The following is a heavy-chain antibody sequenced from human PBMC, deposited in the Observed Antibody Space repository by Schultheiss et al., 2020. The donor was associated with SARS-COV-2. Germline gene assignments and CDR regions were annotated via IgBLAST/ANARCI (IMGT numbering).Heavy chain of an antibody. J-gene: IGHJ5*02. CDR2: IYSSGLT. Sequence: SETLSLTCTVSGGSISNYYWSWSRQPAGKGLEWIGRIYSSGLTNYNPSLKSRVTMSVDTSENQFSLKLSSVTAADTAVYYCARESAGIAARPRGYNWFDPWGQGTLVTVSS. CDR3: ARESAGIAARPRGYNWFDP. CDR1: GGSISNYY. D-gene: IGHD6-6*01. V-gene: IGHV4-4*07.